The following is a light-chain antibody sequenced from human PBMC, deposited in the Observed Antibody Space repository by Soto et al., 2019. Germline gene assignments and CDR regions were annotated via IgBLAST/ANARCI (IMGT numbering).Light chain of an antibody. Sequence: DIRMTQSPSSLSAFVGDTVTITCRASQDIIYYLAWYQQKPGKVPKLLIHSASTLQTGVQSRFSGSGSGTVFTLPINNLQPEDVATYYCQKYNSAPNTFGQGSRLEI. CDR2: SAS. V-gene: IGKV1-27*01. CDR1: QDIIYY. CDR3: QKYNSAPNT. J-gene: IGKJ2*01.